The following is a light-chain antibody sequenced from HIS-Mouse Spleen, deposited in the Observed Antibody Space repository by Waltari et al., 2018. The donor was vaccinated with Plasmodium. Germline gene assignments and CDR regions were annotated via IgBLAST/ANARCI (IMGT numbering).Light chain of an antibody. CDR1: SSDVGGYNY. CDR3: CSYAGSYVV. Sequence: QSALTQPRSVSGSPGQSVTISCTGTSSDVGGYNYVSWYQQHPGKTPKLMISDVSKGPSGVPDRFSGSKAGNTASLTISGLQAEDEADYYCCSYAGSYVVFGGGTKLTVL. CDR2: DVS. V-gene: IGLV2-11*01. J-gene: IGLJ2*01.